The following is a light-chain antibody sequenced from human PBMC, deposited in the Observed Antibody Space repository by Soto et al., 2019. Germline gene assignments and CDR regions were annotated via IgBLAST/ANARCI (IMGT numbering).Light chain of an antibody. CDR2: AIS. V-gene: IGKV3D-20*02. J-gene: IGKJ1*01. CDR1: HTVTSNY. CDR3: QQHSNSPWT. Sequence: EIVLTQSPGTLSLSPGESAALSCRASHTVTSNYLVWDRQKPGQAPRLLIYAISRRAAGIPDRFNGSGSGTDFTLTITRLEPEDSAVYYCQQHSNSPWTFGQGTRVEV.